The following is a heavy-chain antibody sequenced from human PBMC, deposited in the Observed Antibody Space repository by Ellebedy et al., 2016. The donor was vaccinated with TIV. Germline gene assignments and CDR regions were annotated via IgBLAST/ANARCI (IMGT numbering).Heavy chain of an antibody. V-gene: IGHV5-10-1*01. Sequence: GESLKISXKGSGYSFTSYWISWVRQMPGKGLEWMGRIDPSDSYTNYSPSFQGHVTISADKSISTAYLQWSSLKASDTAMYYCARHVFKTTVTTGSFGYWGQGTLVTVSS. CDR2: IDPSDSYT. J-gene: IGHJ4*02. CDR3: ARHVFKTTVTTGSFGY. D-gene: IGHD4-17*01. CDR1: GYSFTSYW.